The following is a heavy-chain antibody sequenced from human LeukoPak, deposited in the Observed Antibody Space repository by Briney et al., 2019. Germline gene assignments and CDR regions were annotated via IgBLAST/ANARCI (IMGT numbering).Heavy chain of an antibody. CDR2: IADAGT. CDR3: AKKLGPFDV. Sequence: GGSLRLSCAASGFTFNNFAMPWVRQAPGKGLEWVSTIADAGTYYSDAVNVRVTISRDNYNNMLYLQLNSLRANDTAVYYCAKKLGPFDVRGQGTLVTVSS. D-gene: IGHD1-26*01. CDR1: GFTFNNFA. V-gene: IGHV3-23*01. J-gene: IGHJ3*01.